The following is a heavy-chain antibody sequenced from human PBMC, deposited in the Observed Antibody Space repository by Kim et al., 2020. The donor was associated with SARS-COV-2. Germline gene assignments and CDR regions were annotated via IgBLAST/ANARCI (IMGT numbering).Heavy chain of an antibody. CDR3: ARDLGTAMP. J-gene: IGHJ5*02. Sequence: SSTISYADSVKGRFTISRDNAKNSLYLQMNSLRAEDTAVYYCARDLGTAMPWGQGTLVTVSS. CDR2: SSTI. V-gene: IGHV3-48*04. D-gene: IGHD5-18*01.